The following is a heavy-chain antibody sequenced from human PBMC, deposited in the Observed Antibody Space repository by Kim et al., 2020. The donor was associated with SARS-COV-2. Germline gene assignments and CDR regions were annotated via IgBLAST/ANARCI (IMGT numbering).Heavy chain of an antibody. CDR3: ARQGGTFSQAAFNI. V-gene: IGHV5-51*01. Sequence: SPPFQGQVTITADKSINPAYLQWSSLKASDTAMYYCARQGGTFSQAAFNIWGQGTMVTVSS. J-gene: IGHJ3*02. D-gene: IGHD1-26*01.